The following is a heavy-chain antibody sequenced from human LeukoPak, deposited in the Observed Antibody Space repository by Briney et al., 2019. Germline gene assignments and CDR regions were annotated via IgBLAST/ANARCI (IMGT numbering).Heavy chain of an antibody. CDR3: TRPPYSSSWYDAFDI. CDR2: IRSKANSYAT. V-gene: IGHV3-73*01. D-gene: IGHD6-13*01. J-gene: IGHJ3*02. CDR1: GFTFSGSA. Sequence: GGSLRLSCAASGFTFSGSAMQWVRQASGKGLEWVGRIRSKANSYATAYAASVKGRFTISRDDSKNTAYLQMNRLKTEDTAVYYCTRPPYSSSWYDAFDIWGQGTMVTVSS.